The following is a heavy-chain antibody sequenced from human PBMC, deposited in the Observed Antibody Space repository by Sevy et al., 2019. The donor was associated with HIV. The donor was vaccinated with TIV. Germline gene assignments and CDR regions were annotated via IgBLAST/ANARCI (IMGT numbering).Heavy chain of an antibody. CDR1: GFSFSDYN. CDR2: SGNKANIYTT. J-gene: IGHJ5*02. V-gene: IGHV3-72*01. Sequence: GGPLRLSCEASGFSFSDYNMDWVRQAPGRGLEWLGRSGNKANIYTTQYAASVKGRFSISRDDLKNSLSLQMNSLNTEDTAVYYCARELWYGELGGWFDPWGQGTLVTVSS. D-gene: IGHD3-10*01. CDR3: ARELWYGELGGWFDP.